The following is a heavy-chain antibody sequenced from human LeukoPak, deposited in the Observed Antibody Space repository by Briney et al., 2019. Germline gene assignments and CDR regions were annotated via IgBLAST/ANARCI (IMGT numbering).Heavy chain of an antibody. CDR3: ASQQLNDAFDI. J-gene: IGHJ3*02. V-gene: IGHV4-59*01. CDR2: IYYSGST. D-gene: IGHD6-13*01. CDR1: GGSISSYY. Sequence: SETLSLTCTVSGGSISSYYWSWIRQPPGKGLAWIGYIYYSGSTNYNPSLKSRVTISVDTSKNQFSLKLSSVTAADTAVYYCASQQLNDAFDIWGQGTMVTVSS.